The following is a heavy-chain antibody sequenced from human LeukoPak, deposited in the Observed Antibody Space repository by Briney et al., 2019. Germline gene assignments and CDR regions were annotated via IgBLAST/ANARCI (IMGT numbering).Heavy chain of an antibody. Sequence: SETLSLTCTVSGGSISSYYWSWIRQPPGKGLEWIGYIYYSGSTNYNPSLKSRVTMSVDTSKNQFSLKLSSVTAADTAVYYCARDHSYGSYFDYWGQGTLVTVSS. J-gene: IGHJ4*02. CDR2: IYYSGST. CDR1: GGSISSYY. D-gene: IGHD5-18*01. V-gene: IGHV4-59*01. CDR3: ARDHSYGSYFDY.